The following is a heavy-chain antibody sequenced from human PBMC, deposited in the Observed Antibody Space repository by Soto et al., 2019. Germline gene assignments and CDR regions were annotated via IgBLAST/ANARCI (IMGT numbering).Heavy chain of an antibody. D-gene: IGHD3-3*01. CDR3: ATEFPQSLTIFGVVIHYGMDV. Sequence: QVQLVQSGAEVKKPGASVKVSCKVSGYTLTELSMHWVRQAPGKGLEWMGGFDPEDGETIYAQKFQGRVTMTEYTSTDAAYMELSSLRSENTAVYYCATEFPQSLTIFGVVIHYGMDVWGQGTTDTVSS. V-gene: IGHV1-24*01. CDR2: FDPEDGET. J-gene: IGHJ6*02. CDR1: GYTLTELS.